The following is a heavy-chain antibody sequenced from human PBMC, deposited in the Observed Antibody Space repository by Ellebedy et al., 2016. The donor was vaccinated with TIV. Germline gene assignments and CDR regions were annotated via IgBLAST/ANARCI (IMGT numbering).Heavy chain of an antibody. V-gene: IGHV3-21*01. Sequence: GESLKISCAASGFTFSTYSMNWVRQAPGKGLEWVSSITSSSSYIYYADYVKGRFTISRDNAKNSLFLEMTSLRGEDTAVYYCARRADYFYGMDVWGQGTTATVSS. J-gene: IGHJ6*02. CDR2: ITSSSSYI. CDR1: GFTFSTYS. CDR3: ARRADYFYGMDV.